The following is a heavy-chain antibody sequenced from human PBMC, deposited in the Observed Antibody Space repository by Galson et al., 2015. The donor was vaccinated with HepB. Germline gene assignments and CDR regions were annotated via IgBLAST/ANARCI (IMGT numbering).Heavy chain of an antibody. CDR2: IYYSGST. V-gene: IGHV4-39*01. D-gene: IGHD2-2*01. CDR3: ARPIRLYCSSTSCPYYFDY. Sequence: LSLTCTVSGGSISSSSYYWGWIRQPPGKGLEWIGSIYYSGSTYYNPSLKSRVTISVDTSKNQFSLKLSSVTAADTAVYYCARPIRLYCSSTSCPYYFDYWGQGTLVTVSS. J-gene: IGHJ4*02. CDR1: GGSISSSSYY.